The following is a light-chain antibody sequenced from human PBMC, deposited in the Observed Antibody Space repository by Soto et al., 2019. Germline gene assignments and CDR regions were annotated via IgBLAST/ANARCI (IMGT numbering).Light chain of an antibody. J-gene: IGKJ1*01. CDR2: GAS. CDR1: QGIRDE. V-gene: IGKV1-6*02. Sequence: AIQMTQSPSSLSVSVGDRVTITCRASQGIRDELGWYQQKPGKAPKLLIYGASSLQSGVPSRFSGSGSGTDFTLTISSLQPEDFATYYCLQDYKYPRTFGQGTKVEIK. CDR3: LQDYKYPRT.